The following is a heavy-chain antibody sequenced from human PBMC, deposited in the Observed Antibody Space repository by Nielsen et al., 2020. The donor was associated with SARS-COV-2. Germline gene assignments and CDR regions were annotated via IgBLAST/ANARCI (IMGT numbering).Heavy chain of an antibody. CDR3: AGIATAGAPYYWFDP. CDR1: GGSISHFY. Sequence: SGLLSLTCTVSGGSISHFYWSWIRQPPGKGLEWIGYIYHYGRTDFNPSLESRATISVDTSKNQLSLKLSSATAADTAVYYCAGIATAGAPYYWFDPWGQGTLVTVSS. J-gene: IGHJ5*02. D-gene: IGHD6-13*01. CDR2: IYHYGRT. V-gene: IGHV4-59*01.